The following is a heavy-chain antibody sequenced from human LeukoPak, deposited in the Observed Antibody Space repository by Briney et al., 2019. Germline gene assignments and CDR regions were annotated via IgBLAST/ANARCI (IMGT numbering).Heavy chain of an antibody. D-gene: IGHD3-10*01. CDR3: ARGEGHFGIYLDY. Sequence: SVKVSCKASGGTFSSYAISWVRQAPGQGLEWMGGIIPNFGTANYAQKFQGRVTITTNESTSTAYKELSSLRSEDTAVYYCARGEGHFGIYLDYGGRGTLVTVSS. CDR1: GGTFSSYA. J-gene: IGHJ4*02. V-gene: IGHV1-69*05. CDR2: IIPNFGTA.